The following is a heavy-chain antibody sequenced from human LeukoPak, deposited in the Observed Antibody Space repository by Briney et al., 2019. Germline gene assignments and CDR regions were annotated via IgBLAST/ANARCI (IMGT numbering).Heavy chain of an antibody. V-gene: IGHV3-23*01. CDR1: GFTFSSYA. CDR3: AKGHRPFDFFDY. CDR2: ISGSGGST. D-gene: IGHD3-3*01. J-gene: IGHJ4*02. Sequence: GGSLRLSCAASGFTFSSYAMSWVRQAPGRALEWVSAISGSGGSTYYADSVKGRFTISRANSTSTLYLQMHSLRAEDTAVYYCAKGHRPFDFFDYWGQGTLVTVSS.